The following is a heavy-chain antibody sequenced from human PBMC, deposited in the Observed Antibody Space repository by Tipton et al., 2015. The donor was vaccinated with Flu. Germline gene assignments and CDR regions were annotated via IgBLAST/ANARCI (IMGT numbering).Heavy chain of an antibody. CDR3: ASLYYDFWSGYYGVDY. CDR1: GGSISSYY. Sequence: LRLSCTVSGGSISSYYWGWIRQPPGKGLEWIGSIYYSGSTYYNPSLKSRVTISVDTSKNQFSLKLSSVTAADTAVYYCASLYYDFWSGYYGVDYWGQGTLVTVSS. D-gene: IGHD3-3*01. J-gene: IGHJ4*02. V-gene: IGHV4-39*07. CDR2: IYYSGST.